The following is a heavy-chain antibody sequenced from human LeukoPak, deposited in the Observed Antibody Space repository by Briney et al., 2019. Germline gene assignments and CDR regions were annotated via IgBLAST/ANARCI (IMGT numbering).Heavy chain of an antibody. CDR3: AKDRDFWSGYYRVFDY. D-gene: IGHD3-3*01. V-gene: IGHV3-23*01. Sequence: GGSLRLSCAASGFTFSSFAMSWVRQAPGKGLEWVSAISGSGGSTYYADSVKGRFTISRDNSKTTLYLQMNSLRAEDTAVYFCAKDRDFWSGYYRVFDYWGQGTLVTVSS. CDR1: GFTFSSFA. CDR2: ISGSGGST. J-gene: IGHJ4*02.